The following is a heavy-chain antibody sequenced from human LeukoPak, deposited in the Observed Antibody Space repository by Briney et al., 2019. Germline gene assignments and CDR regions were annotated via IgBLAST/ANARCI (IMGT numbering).Heavy chain of an antibody. CDR1: GGSFSGYY. CDR2: INHSGST. Sequence: PSETLSLTCAVYGGSFSGYYWSWIRQPPGKGLEWIGEINHSGSTNYNPSLKSRVTISVDTSKNQFSLKLSSVTAADTAVYYCARAAWAGTVDYWGQGTLVTVCS. J-gene: IGHJ4*02. CDR3: ARAAWAGTVDY. D-gene: IGHD6-19*01. V-gene: IGHV4-34*01.